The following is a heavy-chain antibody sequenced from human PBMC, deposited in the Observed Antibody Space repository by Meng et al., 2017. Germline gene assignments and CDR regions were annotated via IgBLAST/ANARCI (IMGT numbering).Heavy chain of an antibody. D-gene: IGHD3-22*01. Sequence: QVQVVQSGVEGKKPGSPVKVSCKASGGTFSSYTISWVRQAPGQGLEWMGRIIPILGIANYAQKFQGRVTITADKSTSTAYMELSSLRSEDTAVYYCARDPHYYDSRGEFDPWGQGTLVTVSS. CDR2: IIPILGIA. CDR3: ARDPHYYDSRGEFDP. CDR1: GGTFSSYT. J-gene: IGHJ5*02. V-gene: IGHV1-69*08.